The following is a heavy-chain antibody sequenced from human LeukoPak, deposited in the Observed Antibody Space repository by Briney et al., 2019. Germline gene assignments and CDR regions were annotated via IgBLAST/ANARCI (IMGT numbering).Heavy chain of an antibody. J-gene: IGHJ4*02. CDR3: AKDSTLGGYDSYIDH. CDR1: GFTFSSYG. V-gene: IGHV3-30*02. D-gene: IGHD5-12*01. Sequence: GGSLRLSCAASGFTFSSYGMHWVRQAPGKGLEWVAFIRYDGSNKYYADSVKGRFTISRDNSKNTLYLQMNSLRGEDTAVYYCAKDSTLGGYDSYIDHWGQGTLVTVSS. CDR2: IRYDGSNK.